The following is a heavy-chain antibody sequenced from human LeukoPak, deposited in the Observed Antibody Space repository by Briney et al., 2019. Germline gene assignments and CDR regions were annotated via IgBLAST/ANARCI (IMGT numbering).Heavy chain of an antibody. CDR1: GYSISSGYY. D-gene: IGHD2-15*01. CDR2: IYHSGST. V-gene: IGHV4-38-2*02. Sequence: PSETLSLTCAVSGYSISSGYYWGWIRQPPGKGLEWIGSIYHSGSTYHNPSLKSRVTISVDTSKNQFSLKLSSVTAADTAVYYCARDRSKNDGYCSGGSCFTDYYYYGMDVWGKGTTVTVSS. CDR3: ARDRSKNDGYCSGGSCFTDYYYYGMDV. J-gene: IGHJ6*04.